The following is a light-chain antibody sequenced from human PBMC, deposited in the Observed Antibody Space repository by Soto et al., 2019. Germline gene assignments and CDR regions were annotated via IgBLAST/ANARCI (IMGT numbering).Light chain of an antibody. J-gene: IGLJ3*02. V-gene: IGLV2-23*01. Sequence: QSVLTQPASVSGSPGQSITISCIGTSSDVGAYDLVSWYQQHPGTAPRLIIYENIRRPSTIASRFSGSKYGNTASLTISGLRAEDEANYHCCSYAGNRIFMFGGGTKLTVL. CDR2: ENI. CDR3: CSYAGNRIFM. CDR1: SSDVGAYDL.